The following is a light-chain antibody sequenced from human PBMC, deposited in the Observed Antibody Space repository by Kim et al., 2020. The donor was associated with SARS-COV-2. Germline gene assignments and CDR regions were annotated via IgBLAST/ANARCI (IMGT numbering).Light chain of an antibody. V-gene: IGKV1-5*01. Sequence: ACVGDRVTTTCRASQGINTYLAWYQHKPGKAPKFLIYDASTLESGVPSRFSGSRSVTEFTLTITSLQPDDSATYYCQQFNYYPLTFGGGTKVDIK. CDR1: QGINTY. CDR2: DAS. CDR3: QQFNYYPLT. J-gene: IGKJ4*01.